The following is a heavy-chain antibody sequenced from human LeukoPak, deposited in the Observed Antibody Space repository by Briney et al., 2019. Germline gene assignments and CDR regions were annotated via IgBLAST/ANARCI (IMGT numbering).Heavy chain of an antibody. CDR2: ISGSGGST. CDR1: GFTFSSYA. V-gene: IGHV3-23*01. Sequence: PGGSLRLSCEASGFTFSSYAMTWVRQAPGKGLEWVSGISGSGGSTYYADSVKGRFTISRDNSKNTLYLQMNSLGGEDTAFYYCGRLRGYSYPDVFDMWGQGTMVTVSS. D-gene: IGHD5-18*01. J-gene: IGHJ3*02. CDR3: GRLRGYSYPDVFDM.